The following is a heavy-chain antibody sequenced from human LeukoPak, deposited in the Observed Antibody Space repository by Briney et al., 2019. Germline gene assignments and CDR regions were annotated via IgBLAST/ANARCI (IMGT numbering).Heavy chain of an antibody. CDR2: INTDGSST. Sequence: GGSLRLSCAASGFTFSHYAMIWVRQAPGKGLEWVSRINTDGSSTSYADSVKGRFTISRDNAKNTLYLQMNSLRAEDTAVYYCARVSGSSWPFDYWGQGTLVIVSS. V-gene: IGHV3-74*01. CDR3: ARVSGSSWPFDY. D-gene: IGHD6-13*01. J-gene: IGHJ4*02. CDR1: GFTFSHYA.